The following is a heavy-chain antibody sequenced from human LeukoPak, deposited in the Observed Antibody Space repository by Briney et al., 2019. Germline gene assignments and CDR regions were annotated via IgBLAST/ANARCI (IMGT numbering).Heavy chain of an antibody. V-gene: IGHV3-48*03. CDR3: AKTSAGIRGGYFDY. CDR2: ISSSDSTI. D-gene: IGHD3-10*01. Sequence: TGGSLRLSCAASGFTFSSYEMNWVRQAPGKGLEWVSYISSSDSTIYYADSVKGRFTISRDNSKNTLFLQMSSLRAEDTAVYYCAKTSAGIRGGYFDYWGQGTLVTVSS. J-gene: IGHJ4*02. CDR1: GFTFSSYE.